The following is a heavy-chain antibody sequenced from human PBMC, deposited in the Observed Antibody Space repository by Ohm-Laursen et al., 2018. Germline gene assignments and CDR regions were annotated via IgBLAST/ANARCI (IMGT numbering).Heavy chain of an antibody. D-gene: IGHD3-3*01. CDR3: ARDRDGDFWSGYYKLGWYYFDY. Sequence: TLSLTCTVSVGSISTYYWSWIRQPPGKGLEWIGYIYYSGGANYSPSLKSRVTISLDTSKNHFSLKLSSVTAADTAVYYCARDRDGDFWSGYYKLGWYYFDYWGQGTLVTVSS. CDR1: VGSISTYY. J-gene: IGHJ4*02. CDR2: IYYSGGA. V-gene: IGHV4-59*12.